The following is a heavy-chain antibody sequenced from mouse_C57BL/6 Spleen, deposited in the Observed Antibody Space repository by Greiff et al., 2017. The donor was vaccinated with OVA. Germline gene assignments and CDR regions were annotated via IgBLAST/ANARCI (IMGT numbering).Heavy chain of an antibody. CDR3: AREDGYSLYYAMDY. CDR2: ISYDGSN. Sequence: EVQLQQSGPGLVKPSQSLSLTCSVTGYSITSGYYWNWIRQFPGNKLEWMGYISYDGSNNYNPSLKNRISITRDTSKNQFFLKLNSVTTEDTATYYCAREDGYSLYYAMDYWGQGTSVTVSS. J-gene: IGHJ4*01. CDR1: GYSITSGYY. D-gene: IGHD2-3*01. V-gene: IGHV3-6*01.